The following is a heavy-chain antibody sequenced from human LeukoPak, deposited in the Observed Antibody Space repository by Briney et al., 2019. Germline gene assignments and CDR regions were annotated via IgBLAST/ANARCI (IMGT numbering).Heavy chain of an antibody. J-gene: IGHJ5*02. V-gene: IGHV4-30-4*08. CDR2: IYYSGST. D-gene: IGHD3-22*01. CDR1: GGSISSGDYY. CDR3: ARTQYCYDSSGYSTGGFDP. Sequence: PSQTLSLTCTVSGGSISSGDYYWSWIRQPPGKGLEWIGYIYYSGSTYYNPSLKSRVTISVDTSKNQFSLKLSSVTAADTAVYYCARTQYCYDSSGYSTGGFDPWGQGTLVTVSS.